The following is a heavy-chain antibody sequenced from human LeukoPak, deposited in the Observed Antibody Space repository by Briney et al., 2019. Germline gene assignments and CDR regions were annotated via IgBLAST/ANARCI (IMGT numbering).Heavy chain of an antibody. CDR3: ARRAMGATSFDY. CDR2: INSDGSTT. J-gene: IGHJ4*02. CDR1: EFTFSGYW. V-gene: IGHV3-74*03. D-gene: IGHD1-26*01. Sequence: AGGSLRLSCVASEFTFSGYWMHWVRQAPGEGLVWVSVINSDGSTTLYADSVKGRFTISRDNAKNTLYLQMNSLRAEDTAVYYCARRAMGATSFDYWGQGTLVTVSS.